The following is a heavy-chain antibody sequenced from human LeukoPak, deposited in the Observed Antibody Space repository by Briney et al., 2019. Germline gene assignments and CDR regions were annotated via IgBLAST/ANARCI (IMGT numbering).Heavy chain of an antibody. V-gene: IGHV3-48*01. Sequence: GGSLRLSCAASGFTFSSYSMNWVRQAPGKGLECVSYISSGSGTIYYADSVKGRFTISRDNFKNTLYLQMNSLRAEDTAVYYCARGAGGTWEYYFDSWGQGTLVTVSS. CDR1: GFTFSSYS. CDR3: ARGAGGTWEYYFDS. D-gene: IGHD1-7*01. J-gene: IGHJ4*02. CDR2: ISSGSGTI.